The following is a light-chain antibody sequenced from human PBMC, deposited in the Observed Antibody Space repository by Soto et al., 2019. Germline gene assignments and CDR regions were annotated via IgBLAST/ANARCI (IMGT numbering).Light chain of an antibody. CDR3: QQYSQWPLYT. Sequence: DIIMTQSPATLSVSPGERATLSCRASQSVSNNLAWYQQKPGQAPRLLIYGASTRATGIPARFSGSGSGTEFTLTISSLQSEDFAVYYCQQYSQWPLYTFGQGTKVDIK. CDR2: GAS. J-gene: IGKJ2*01. V-gene: IGKV3-15*01. CDR1: QSVSNN.